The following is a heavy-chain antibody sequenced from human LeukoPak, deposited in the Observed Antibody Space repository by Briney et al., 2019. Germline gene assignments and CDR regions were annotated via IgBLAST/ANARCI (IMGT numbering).Heavy chain of an antibody. CDR3: ARSGGADSSSSWFGNYYYYYMDV. Sequence: GGSLRLSCAASGFTFSSYSMNWVRQAPGKGLEWVSYISSSSSTIYYADSVKGRFTISRDNAKNSLYLQMNSLRAEDTAVYYCARSGGADSSSSWFGNYYYYYMDVWGKGTTVTASS. CDR2: ISSSSSTI. D-gene: IGHD6-13*01. CDR1: GFTFSSYS. V-gene: IGHV3-48*01. J-gene: IGHJ6*03.